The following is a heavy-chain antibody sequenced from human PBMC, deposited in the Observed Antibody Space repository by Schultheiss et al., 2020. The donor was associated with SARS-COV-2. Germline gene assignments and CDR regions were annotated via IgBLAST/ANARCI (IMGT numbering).Heavy chain of an antibody. CDR1: GLTFATQW. CDR3: ARGGTYYDFWSGYYNYYYGMDV. V-gene: IGHV3-7*01. J-gene: IGHJ6*02. CDR2: IKQDGSAK. Sequence: GGSLRLSCAASGLTFATQWMSWVRQAPGKGLEWVAGIKQDGSAKFYVDSVKGRFSISRDNAKNSVSLQMNSLRAEDTAVYYCARGGTYYDFWSGYYNYYYGMDVWGQGTTVTVSS. D-gene: IGHD3-3*01.